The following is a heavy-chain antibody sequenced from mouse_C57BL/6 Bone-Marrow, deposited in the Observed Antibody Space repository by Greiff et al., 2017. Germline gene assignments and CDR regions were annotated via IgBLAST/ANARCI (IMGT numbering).Heavy chain of an antibody. CDR2: LNPGSGGT. D-gene: IGHD4-1*01. CDR1: GYAFTNYL. V-gene: IGHV1-54*01. CDR3: ARSKNRDSWFAY. Sequence: QVQLQQSGAELVRPGTSVTVSCKASGYAFTNYLIEWVKQRPGQGLEWIGVLNPGSGGTNYNEKFKGKAPLTADKSSSTASMQLSSLTSEDSAVYVCARSKNRDSWFAYGGQGTLVTVSA. J-gene: IGHJ3*01.